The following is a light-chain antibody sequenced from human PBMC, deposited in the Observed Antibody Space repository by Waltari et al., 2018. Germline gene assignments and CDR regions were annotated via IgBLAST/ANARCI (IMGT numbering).Light chain of an antibody. CDR2: DVT. V-gene: IGLV2-23*02. J-gene: IGLJ2*01. Sequence: QSALTQPASVSGSPGQSITISCAGTTRDVGGYHYVSRYQHHPGKAPKLMIYDVTQRPSGVSSRFSGSKSGNTASLTISGLQTDDEGDYYCCSYGGGSTVIFGGGTKLTVL. CDR3: CSYGGGSTVI. CDR1: TRDVGGYHY.